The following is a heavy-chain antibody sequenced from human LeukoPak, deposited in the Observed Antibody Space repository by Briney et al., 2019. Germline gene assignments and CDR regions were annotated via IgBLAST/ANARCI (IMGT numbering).Heavy chain of an antibody. Sequence: SETLSLTCTVSGGSISSYYWSWIRQPPGKGLEWIGYIYYSGSTNYNPSLKSRVTISVDTSKNQFSPKLSSVTAADTAVYYCARLVVRPNWFDPWGQGTLVTVSS. J-gene: IGHJ5*02. CDR1: GGSISSYY. D-gene: IGHD3-16*01. CDR2: IYYSGST. CDR3: ARLVVRPNWFDP. V-gene: IGHV4-59*08.